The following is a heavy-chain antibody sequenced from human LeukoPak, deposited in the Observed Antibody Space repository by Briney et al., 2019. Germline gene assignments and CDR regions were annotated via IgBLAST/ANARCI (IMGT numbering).Heavy chain of an antibody. CDR3: ARRGGDAFDI. CDR2: INHSGST. D-gene: IGHD3-10*01. J-gene: IGHJ3*02. CDR1: GGSFSGYY. Sequence: SETLSLTCAVYGGSFSGYYWSWIRQPPGKGLEWIGEINHSGSTNYNPSLKSRVTISVDTSKNQFSLKLSSVTAADTAVCYCARRGGDAFDIWGQGTMVTVSS. V-gene: IGHV4-34*01.